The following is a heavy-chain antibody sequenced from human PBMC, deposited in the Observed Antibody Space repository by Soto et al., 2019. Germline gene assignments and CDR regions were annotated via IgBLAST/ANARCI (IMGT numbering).Heavy chain of an antibody. Sequence: GAPVKVSCKASGGTFNSFAIRWVRQAPGQGPGLMGGIIPISETTNYAQKFQGRVTITADESKSTAYMELSSLRSEDTAVYYCARSQGSSTSLEIYYYYYYGMDVWGQGTTVTVSS. CDR2: IIPISETT. D-gene: IGHD2-2*01. V-gene: IGHV1-69*13. CDR3: ARSQGSSTSLEIYYYYYYGMDV. CDR1: GGTFNSFA. J-gene: IGHJ6*02.